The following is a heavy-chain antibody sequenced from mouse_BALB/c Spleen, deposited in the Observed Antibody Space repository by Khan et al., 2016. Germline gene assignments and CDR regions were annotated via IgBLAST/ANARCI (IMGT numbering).Heavy chain of an antibody. CDR3: ARKYGSSYFAY. D-gene: IGHD1-1*01. J-gene: IGHJ3*01. V-gene: IGHV9-2-1*01. CDR2: INTETGEP. CDR1: GYTFTDYS. Sequence: QILLVQSGPELKKPGETVKISCKASGYTFTDYSMHWVKQAPGKGLKWMGWINTETGEPTYADDFKGRFAFSLETSASTAYLQINNLKNEDTATYFCARKYGSSYFAYWGQGTLVTVSA.